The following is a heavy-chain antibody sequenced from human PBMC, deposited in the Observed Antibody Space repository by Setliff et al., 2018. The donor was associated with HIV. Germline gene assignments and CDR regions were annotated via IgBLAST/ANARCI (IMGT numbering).Heavy chain of an antibody. V-gene: IGHV3-21*04. CDR2: ITSRSADI. CDR3: AKDDVPRDFDI. J-gene: IGHJ3*02. Sequence: GGSLRLSCAASGFTFSTFSMSWVRQAPGKGLEWVSSITSRSADIYYADSVRGRFTISRDNARNSLYLQMNSLRVEDTAVYYCAKDDVPRDFDIWGQGTMVTVSS. CDR1: GFTFSTFS.